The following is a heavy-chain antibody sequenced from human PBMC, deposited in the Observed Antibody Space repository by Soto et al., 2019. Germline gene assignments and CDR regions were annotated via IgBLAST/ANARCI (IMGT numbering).Heavy chain of an antibody. J-gene: IGHJ1*01. Sequence: SETLSLTCTVSGGSISSGDYYYNWIRQHPGKGLEWIGYIYYRGDTYYNPSLKSRLTISVDTSKNQFSLGLNSVTAADTAVYYFTRAGGGFDNLLAFCGPGTLVPGSS. V-gene: IGHV4-31*03. D-gene: IGHD1-20*01. CDR2: IYYRGDT. CDR1: GGSISSGDYY. CDR3: TRAGGGFDNLLAF.